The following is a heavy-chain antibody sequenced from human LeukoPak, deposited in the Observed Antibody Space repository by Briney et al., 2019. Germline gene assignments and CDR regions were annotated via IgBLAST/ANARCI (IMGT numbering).Heavy chain of an antibody. V-gene: IGHV4-39*01. CDR1: GGSISDYF. CDR3: AGLVVGTATIDY. D-gene: IGHD2-21*02. CDR2: IFYSGST. J-gene: IGHJ4*02. Sequence: SETLSLTCTVSGGSISDYFWGWIRQPPGKGLERIGNIFYSGSTHYNPSLKSRVTISVDTSKNQFSLKLNSVTAADTAVYHCAGLVVGTATIDYWGQGTLVTVSS.